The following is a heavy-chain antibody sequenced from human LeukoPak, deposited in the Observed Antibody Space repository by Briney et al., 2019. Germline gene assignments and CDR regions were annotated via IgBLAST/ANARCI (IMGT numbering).Heavy chain of an antibody. V-gene: IGHV4-34*01. J-gene: IGHJ5*02. D-gene: IGHD6-13*01. Sequence: SETLSLTCAVYGGSFSGYYWSWIRQPLGKGLEWIGEINHSGSTNYNPSIKSRVTISVDTSKNQFSLKLSSVTVADTAVYYCARGPSDSTLGSDWFDPWGQGTLVTVSS. CDR1: GGSFSGYY. CDR2: INHSGST. CDR3: ARGPSDSTLGSDWFDP.